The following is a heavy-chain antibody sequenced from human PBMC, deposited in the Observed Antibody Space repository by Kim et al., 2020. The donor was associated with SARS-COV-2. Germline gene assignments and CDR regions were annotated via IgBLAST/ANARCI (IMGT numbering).Heavy chain of an antibody. V-gene: IGHV1-46*01. CDR3: AEVTDVDTRFDY. D-gene: IGHD5-18*01. J-gene: IGHJ4*02. Sequence: RYALKFQGRVTMTRDTSTSTGYMELSSLRSEDTAVYYCAEVTDVDTRFDYWGQGTLVTVSS.